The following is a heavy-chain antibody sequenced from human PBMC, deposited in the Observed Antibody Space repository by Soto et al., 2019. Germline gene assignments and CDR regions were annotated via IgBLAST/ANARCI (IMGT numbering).Heavy chain of an antibody. J-gene: IGHJ4*02. Sequence: QSGGSLRLSCAASGFTFSSYSMHWVRQPPGKGLEWVAAISFDGDDKYYVESVKGRFTISRDNYENSLYLHMNGLRPEDTAVYYCAKPAPDMLVIPNGGFDYWGQGNLVTVSS. D-gene: IGHD2-15*01. V-gene: IGHV3-30*18. CDR1: GFTFSSYS. CDR3: AKPAPDMLVIPNGGFDY. CDR2: ISFDGDDK.